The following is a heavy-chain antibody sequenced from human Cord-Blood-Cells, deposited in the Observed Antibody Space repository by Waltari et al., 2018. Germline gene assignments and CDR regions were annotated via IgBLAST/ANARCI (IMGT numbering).Heavy chain of an antibody. Sequence: QVQLQESGPGLVTPSQTLSLTCPVSVGSIRSGSYYWSWIRQPAGKGLEWIGYIYTSGSTNYNPSLKSRVTISVDTSKNQFSLKLSSVTAADTAVYYCARDNSGDDAFDIWGQGTMVTVSS. J-gene: IGHJ3*02. D-gene: IGHD7-27*01. V-gene: IGHV4-61*09. CDR2: IYTSGST. CDR1: VGSIRSGSYY. CDR3: ARDNSGDDAFDI.